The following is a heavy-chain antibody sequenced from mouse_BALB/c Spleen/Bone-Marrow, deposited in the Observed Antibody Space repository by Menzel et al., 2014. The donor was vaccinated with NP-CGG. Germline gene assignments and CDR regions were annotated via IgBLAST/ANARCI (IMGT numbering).Heavy chain of an antibody. V-gene: IGHV5-9-2*01. J-gene: IGHJ3*01. CDR3: AAISTVDY. D-gene: IGHD1-1*01. CDR2: ISGGDTYN. Sequence: EVMLVESGGGLVKPGGSLKLSCAASGFTFSSYGMSWVRQTPGRRLEWVATISGGDTYNYYPDSVRGRSTISRDNAKNILNLQRSSLGSEDPALYYCAAISTVDYWGRGTLVTVSA. CDR1: GFTFSSYG.